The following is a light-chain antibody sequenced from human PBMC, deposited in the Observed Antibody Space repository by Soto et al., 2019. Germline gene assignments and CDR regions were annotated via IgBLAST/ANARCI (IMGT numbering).Light chain of an antibody. CDR2: AAA. CDR3: YPYDRLLWT. Sequence: EVVITQSRGTLSLSPGEAATLACRANQRVNGNYISCYQQKPAHTPRLVMYAAASTVTGIPDRYSGTGYGTDFTLTTSRLEADDFEVYFCYPYDRLLWTFGQGNTV. V-gene: IGKV3-20*01. CDR1: QRVNGNY. J-gene: IGKJ1*01.